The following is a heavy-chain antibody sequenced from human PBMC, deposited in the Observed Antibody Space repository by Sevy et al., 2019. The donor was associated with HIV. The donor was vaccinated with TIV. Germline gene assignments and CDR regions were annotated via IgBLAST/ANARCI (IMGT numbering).Heavy chain of an antibody. D-gene: IGHD2-2*01. J-gene: IGHJ4*02. Sequence: GGSLRLSCAAPGFTFSNYAMSWVRQAPGKGLEWVSTFSFGCGKINYADSVKGRFTISRDNSKNTLYLQMNSLRAEDTALYYCAREGCSKPLNYWGQGTLVTVSS. V-gene: IGHV3-23*01. CDR2: FSFGCGKI. CDR3: AREGCSKPLNY. CDR1: GFTFSNYA.